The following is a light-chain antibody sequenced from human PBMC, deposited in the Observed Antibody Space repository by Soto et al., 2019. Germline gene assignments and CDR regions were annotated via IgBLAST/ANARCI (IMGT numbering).Light chain of an antibody. CDR1: SSNIGRNT. V-gene: IGLV1-44*01. CDR3: ATWDDSLNGVV. Sequence: QSVLTQPPSASGTPGQRVTISCSGSSSNIGRNTVSWYQQLPGTAPKLLIYTNNRRPSGVPDRFSGSKSGTSASLAISRLQSEDEADYYCATWDDSLNGVVFGGGTKLTVL. J-gene: IGLJ2*01. CDR2: TNN.